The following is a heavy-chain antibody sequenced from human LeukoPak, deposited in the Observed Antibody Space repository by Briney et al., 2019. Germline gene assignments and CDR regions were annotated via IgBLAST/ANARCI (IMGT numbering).Heavy chain of an antibody. CDR3: ARDRRSPPGLYYYYYYGMDV. D-gene: IGHD3-3*01. Sequence: ASVKVSCKASGYTFTSYGISWVRQAPGQGLEWMGWISAYNGNTNYAQKLQGRVTMTTDTSTSTAYMELRSLRSDDTAVYYCARDRRSPPGLYYYYYYGMDVWGQGTTVTVSS. J-gene: IGHJ6*02. CDR2: ISAYNGNT. CDR1: GYTFTSYG. V-gene: IGHV1-18*01.